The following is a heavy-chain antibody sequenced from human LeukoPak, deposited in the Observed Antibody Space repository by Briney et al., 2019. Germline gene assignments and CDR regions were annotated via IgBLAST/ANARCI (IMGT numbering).Heavy chain of an antibody. CDR3: ARGLQQWLS. CDR2: INPDSGGT. CDR1: GYTFTGYY. J-gene: IGHJ5*02. Sequence: GASVKVSCKASGYTFTGYYMHWVRQAPGQGLEWMGWINPDSGGTNYAQKFQGRVTMTRDTSTSTVYMELSSLRSEDTAVYYCARGLQQWLSWGQGTLVTVSS. V-gene: IGHV1-2*02. D-gene: IGHD6-19*01.